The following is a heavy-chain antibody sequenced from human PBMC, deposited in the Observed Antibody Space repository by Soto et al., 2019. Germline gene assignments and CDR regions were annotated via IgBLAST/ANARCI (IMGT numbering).Heavy chain of an antibody. CDR2: IHSSGSI. Sequence: PSETLSLTCNVSGGSISSDDYYWSWIRQAPGRGLEWIGYIHSSGSIYYNPSLKSRATMSIDTARNQFSLKVSSVTVADTAVYYCARDLDGLHDDNSGPYPRPGWGQGTLVT. CDR3: ARDLDGLHDDNSGPYPRPG. J-gene: IGHJ1*01. CDR1: GGSISSDDYY. D-gene: IGHD3-22*01. V-gene: IGHV4-30-4*01.